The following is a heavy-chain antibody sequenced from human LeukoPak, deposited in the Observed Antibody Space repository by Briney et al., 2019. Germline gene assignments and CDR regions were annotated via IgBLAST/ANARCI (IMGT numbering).Heavy chain of an antibody. CDR3: ARDVGGADMDV. J-gene: IGHJ6*03. V-gene: IGHV4-38-2*02. D-gene: IGHD3-10*01. CDR2: IYTSGST. CDR1: GYSIRSGYY. Sequence: SETLSLTCTVSGYSIRSGYYWAWIRQPPGKGLEWIGRIYTSGSTNYNPSLKSRVTMSVDTSKNQFSLKLSSVTAADTAIYYCARDVGGADMDVWGKGTTVTVSS.